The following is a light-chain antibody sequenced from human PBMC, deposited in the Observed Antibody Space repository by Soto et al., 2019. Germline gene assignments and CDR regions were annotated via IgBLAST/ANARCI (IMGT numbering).Light chain of an antibody. CDR3: QQYNSYSA. CDR2: DAS. V-gene: IGKV1-5*01. J-gene: IGKJ1*01. Sequence: DIQMTQSPSTLSASVGDRVTITCRASQSISSWLAWYQQKPGKAPKLLIYDASSLESGVPSRFSGSGSGTEFTLTISSLQPDDFATYSCQQYNSYSAFGPGTKVEIK. CDR1: QSISSW.